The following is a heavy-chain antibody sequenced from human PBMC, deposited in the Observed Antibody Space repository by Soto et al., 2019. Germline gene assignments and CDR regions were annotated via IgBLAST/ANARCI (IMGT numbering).Heavy chain of an antibody. CDR3: AREVGVAYYYGSGSPLFDY. CDR1: GGTFSSYT. D-gene: IGHD3-10*01. J-gene: IGHJ4*02. V-gene: IGHV1-69*08. CDR2: IIPILGIA. Sequence: QVQLVQSGAEVKKPGSSVKVSCKASGGTFSSYTISWVRQAPGQGLEWMGRIIPILGIANYAQKFQGSVTITADKSTSTAYMELSSLRSEDTAVYYCAREVGVAYYYGSGSPLFDYWGQGTLVTVSS.